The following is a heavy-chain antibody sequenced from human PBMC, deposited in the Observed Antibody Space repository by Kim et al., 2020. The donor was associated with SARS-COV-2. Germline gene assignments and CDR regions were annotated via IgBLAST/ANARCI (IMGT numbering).Heavy chain of an antibody. V-gene: IGHV4-4*02. Sequence: SETLSLTCAVSGGSISTYWWNWVRQSPGKGLEWMAVIDHTGTTNYNPYLKSGVIISKDNSRSQFSLTLTPATAADTAVYFCSTRGYHYESHFWGQGTLVTVSS. D-gene: IGHD3-16*01. CDR1: GGSISTYW. CDR3: STRGYHYESHF. CDR2: IDHTGTT. J-gene: IGHJ4*02.